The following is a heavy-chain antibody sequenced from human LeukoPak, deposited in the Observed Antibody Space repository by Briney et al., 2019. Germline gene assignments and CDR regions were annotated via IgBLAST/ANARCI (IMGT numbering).Heavy chain of an antibody. CDR3: ARAGSGSLLMLFDI. CDR2: IYYSGST. J-gene: IGHJ3*02. D-gene: IGHD6-19*01. Sequence: PSETLSLTCTVSGGSISSYYWSWIRQPPGKGLEWIVYIYYSGSTNYNPSLKSRVTISVDTSKNQFSLKLSSVTAADTAVYYCARAGSGSLLMLFDIWGQGTMVTVSS. V-gene: IGHV4-59*01. CDR1: GGSISSYY.